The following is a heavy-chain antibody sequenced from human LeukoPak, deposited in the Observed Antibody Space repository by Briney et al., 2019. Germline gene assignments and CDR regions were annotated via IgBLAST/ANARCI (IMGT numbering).Heavy chain of an antibody. CDR1: GYTFTGYY. J-gene: IGHJ4*02. V-gene: IGHV1-2*02. Sequence: ASVKVSCKASGYTFTGYYMHWVRQAPGQGLEWMGWINPNSGGTNYAQKFQGRVTMTRDTSISTAYMELSRLRSDDTAVYYCAREVLWQQTNDCWGQGTLVTVSS. CDR3: AREVLWQQTNDC. D-gene: IGHD6-13*01. CDR2: INPNSGGT.